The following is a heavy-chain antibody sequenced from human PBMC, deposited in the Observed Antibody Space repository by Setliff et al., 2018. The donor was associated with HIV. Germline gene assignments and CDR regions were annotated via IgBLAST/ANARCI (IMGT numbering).Heavy chain of an antibody. CDR3: AREYCSDSNCYLATLDS. D-gene: IGHD2-2*01. CDR1: EGTFSSYG. V-gene: IGHV1-69*04. Sequence: SVKVSCKASEGTFSSYGIKWVRQAPGQGLECVGTFIPRINITTIAQNFQDRVTMTADESTSTADMEVSRLSSEDPAIYYCAREYCSDSNCYLATLDSWGQGTPVTVSS. CDR2: FIPRINIT. J-gene: IGHJ4*02.